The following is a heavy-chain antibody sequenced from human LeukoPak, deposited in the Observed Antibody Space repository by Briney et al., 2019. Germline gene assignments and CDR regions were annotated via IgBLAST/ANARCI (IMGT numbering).Heavy chain of an antibody. CDR2: IYYSGST. Sequence: SETLSLTCTVSGGSISSYYWSWIRQPPGKGLEWIGYIYYSGSTNYNPSLKSRVTISVDTSKNQSSLKLSSVTAADTAVYYCARSYYDYVWGSRYYFDYWGQGTLVTVSS. D-gene: IGHD3-16*01. CDR1: GGSISSYY. CDR3: ARSYYDYVWGSRYYFDY. V-gene: IGHV4-59*01. J-gene: IGHJ4*02.